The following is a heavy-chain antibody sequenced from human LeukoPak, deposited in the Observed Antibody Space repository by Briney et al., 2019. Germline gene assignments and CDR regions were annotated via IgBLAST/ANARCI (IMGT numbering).Heavy chain of an antibody. CDR3: ARGVWGSYRPRYYFDY. J-gene: IGHJ4*02. Sequence: SETLSLTCTVSGASISSGGYYWSWIRQPPGKGLEWIGEINHSGSTNYNPSLKSRVTMSVDTSKNQFSLKLSSVTAADTAVYYCARGVWGSYRPRYYFDYWGQGTLVTVSS. CDR1: GASISSGGYY. V-gene: IGHV4-39*07. CDR2: INHSGST. D-gene: IGHD3-16*02.